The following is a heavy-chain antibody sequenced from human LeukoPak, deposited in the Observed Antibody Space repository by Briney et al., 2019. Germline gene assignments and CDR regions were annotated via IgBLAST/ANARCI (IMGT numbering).Heavy chain of an antibody. V-gene: IGHV3-21*01. J-gene: IGHJ4*02. CDR2: ISSSSSYI. CDR3: ANDGYIYGFDN. Sequence: GGSLRLSCTVSGFTVSSNSMNWVRQAPGKGLEWVSSISSSSSYIYYADSVKGRFTISRDNTKNTLYLQMNSLRAEDTAVYYCANDGYIYGFDNWGRGTLVTVSS. CDR1: GFTVSSNS. D-gene: IGHD5-18*01.